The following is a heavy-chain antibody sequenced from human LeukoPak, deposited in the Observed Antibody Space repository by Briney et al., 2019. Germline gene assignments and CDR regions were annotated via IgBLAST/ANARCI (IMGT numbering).Heavy chain of an antibody. CDR1: GFTFSSYA. CDR3: ARERSGIAAAGTFFDY. V-gene: IGHV3-30*01. CDR2: ISYDGSNK. J-gene: IGHJ4*02. D-gene: IGHD6-13*01. Sequence: GGSLRLSCAASGFTFSSYAMHWVRQAPGKGLEWVAVISYDGSNKYYADSVKGRFTISRDNSKNTLYLQMNSLRAKDTAVYYCARERSGIAAAGTFFDYWGQGTLVTVSS.